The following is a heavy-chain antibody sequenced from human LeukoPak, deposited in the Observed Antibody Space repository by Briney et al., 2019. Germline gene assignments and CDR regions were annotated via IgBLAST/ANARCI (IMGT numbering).Heavy chain of an antibody. V-gene: IGHV3-74*01. D-gene: IGHD3-22*01. CDR2: VNSDESSK. CDR1: GFTFSNYW. CDR3: AKKRPMMVVVTGGYYFDY. J-gene: IGHJ4*02. Sequence: GGSLRLSCAASGFTFSNYWMHWVRQAPGKGLVWVSRVNSDESSKTYADSVKGRFTISRDNAKNTLYLQMNSLRAEDTAVYYCAKKRPMMVVVTGGYYFDYWGQGTLVTVSS.